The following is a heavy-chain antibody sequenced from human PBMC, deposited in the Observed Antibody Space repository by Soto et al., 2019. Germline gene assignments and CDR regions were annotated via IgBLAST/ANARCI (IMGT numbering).Heavy chain of an antibody. CDR3: ARLFTVRTMTVGTNWFDP. J-gene: IGHJ5*02. CDR2: ICHSGST. CDR1: GGAISSSNW. D-gene: IGHD3-22*01. Sequence: QVQLQESGPGLVKPSGTLSLTCAVSGGAISSSNWWSWVRQPPGKGLEWIGEICHSGSTNYNPSLKSRLTISVDKAKNQFSLKLSSVTAADTAVYYCARLFTVRTMTVGTNWFDPWGQGTLVTVSS. V-gene: IGHV4-4*02.